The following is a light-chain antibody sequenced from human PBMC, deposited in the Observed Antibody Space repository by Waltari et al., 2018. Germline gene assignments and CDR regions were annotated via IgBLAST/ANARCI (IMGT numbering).Light chain of an antibody. CDR1: HSVSMY. Sequence: EIVLTQSPATKSLAPGERATLSCRTSHSVSMYLAWYQQRPGQAPRLLIFDASFRATGIPTRFSGSGSETDFTLTICSLEPEDCAVYYCQQRSNWPLTLGGGTKVEIK. CDR2: DAS. CDR3: QQRSNWPLT. J-gene: IGKJ4*01. V-gene: IGKV3-11*01.